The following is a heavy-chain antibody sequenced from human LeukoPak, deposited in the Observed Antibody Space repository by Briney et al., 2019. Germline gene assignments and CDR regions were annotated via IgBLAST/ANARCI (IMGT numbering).Heavy chain of an antibody. Sequence: SETLSLTCTVSGVSMSGYYGSWLRHTPGKGVEGLGYIHSRGSTYYNPSVRRRLTLSVPTSKNQFSLKLSSVTAAATAVYFCARRLGESGFPSHWGQATVVTVSS. V-gene: IGHV4-4*08. J-gene: IGHJ4*02. CDR3: ARRLGESGFPSH. CDR1: GVSMSGYY. D-gene: IGHD3-3*01. CDR2: IHSRGST.